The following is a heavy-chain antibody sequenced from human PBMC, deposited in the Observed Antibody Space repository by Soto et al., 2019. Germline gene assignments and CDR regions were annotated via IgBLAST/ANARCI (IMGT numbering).Heavy chain of an antibody. CDR3: ARRARPDFYYMDV. V-gene: IGHV3-64*01. CDR2: ISSNGVGT. CDR1: GFTLSGYA. D-gene: IGHD6-6*01. J-gene: IGHJ6*03. Sequence: EVQLAESGGGLAQPGGSLRLSCAASGFTLSGYAMDWVRQAPGKGLEYVSGISSNGVGTYYANSVQGRFTISRDNSKNTVYLQMGSLRPEDMAVXXXARRARPDFYYMDVWGKGTTVTVSS.